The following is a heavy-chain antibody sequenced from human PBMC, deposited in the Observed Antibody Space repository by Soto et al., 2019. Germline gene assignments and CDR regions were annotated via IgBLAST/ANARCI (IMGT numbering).Heavy chain of an antibody. CDR1: VGTFSSYA. CDR3: ARTHIVVVTATLTYGMDV. Sequence: SVKFSCKASVGTFSSYAISWVRQAPGQGLEWMGGIIPIFGTANYAQKFQGRVTITADESTSTAYMELSSLRSEDTAVYYCARTHIVVVTATLTYGMDVWGQGTTVTVSS. CDR2: IIPIFGTA. J-gene: IGHJ6*02. D-gene: IGHD2-21*02. V-gene: IGHV1-69*13.